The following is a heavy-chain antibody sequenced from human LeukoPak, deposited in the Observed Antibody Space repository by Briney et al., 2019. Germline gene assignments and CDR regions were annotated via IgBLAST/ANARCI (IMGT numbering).Heavy chain of an antibody. Sequence: PSETLSLTCAVYGGSFSGYYWSWIRQPPGKGLEWIGEINHSGSTNYNPSLKSRVTISVDTSKNQFSLKLSSVTAADTAVYYCARASYLLKAFYSSGYWIFDYWGQGTLVTVSS. CDR2: INHSGST. V-gene: IGHV4-34*01. D-gene: IGHD3-22*01. CDR1: GGSFSGYY. CDR3: ARASYLLKAFYSSGYWIFDY. J-gene: IGHJ4*02.